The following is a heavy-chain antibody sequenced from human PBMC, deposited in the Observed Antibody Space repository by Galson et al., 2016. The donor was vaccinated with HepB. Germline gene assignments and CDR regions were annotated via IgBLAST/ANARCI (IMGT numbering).Heavy chain of an antibody. CDR1: GFTFRTYH. CDR2: ISTGSAYK. D-gene: IGHD1-1*01. Sequence: SLRLSCAGSGFTFRTYHMNWVRQTPGKGLEWVSSISTGSAYKYYADSVKGRFSIFRDNAKNSLYLQMNSLRVVDTAVYYCARSLHGGGWNDPFDYWGQGTLVTVSS. J-gene: IGHJ4*02. CDR3: ARSLHGGGWNDPFDY. V-gene: IGHV3-21*01.